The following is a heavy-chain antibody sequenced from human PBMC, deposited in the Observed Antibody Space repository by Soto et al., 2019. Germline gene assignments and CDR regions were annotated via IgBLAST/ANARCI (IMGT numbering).Heavy chain of an antibody. CDR2: INHSGST. Sequence: QVQLQQWGAGLLKASESLSLTCAVYGGSFSGYYWSWIRQPPGKGLEWIGEINHSGSTNYNPSLKSRVTISVDTSKNQFSLKLSSVTAADTAVYYCARNPRRITIFGVVTRHYGMDVWGQGTTVTASS. CDR3: ARNPRRITIFGVVTRHYGMDV. V-gene: IGHV4-34*01. J-gene: IGHJ6*02. CDR1: GGSFSGYY. D-gene: IGHD3-3*01.